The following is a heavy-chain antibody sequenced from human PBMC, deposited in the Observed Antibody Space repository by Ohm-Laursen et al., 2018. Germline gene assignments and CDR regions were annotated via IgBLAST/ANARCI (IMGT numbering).Heavy chain of an antibody. V-gene: IGHV3-48*03. CDR2: ISSSGSTI. D-gene: IGHD3-10*01. CDR1: EFSFSSYS. Sequence: SLRLSCAASEFSFSSYSMNWVRQAPGKGLEWVSYISSSGSTIYYADSVKGRFSISRGTAKNSMYLQMNSLRAEDTAVYYCASEIPSRGPQDAFDIWGQGTVVTVSS. CDR3: ASEIPSRGPQDAFDI. J-gene: IGHJ3*02.